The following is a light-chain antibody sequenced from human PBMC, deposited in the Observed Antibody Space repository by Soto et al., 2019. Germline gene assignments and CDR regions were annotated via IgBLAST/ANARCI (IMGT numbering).Light chain of an antibody. CDR3: TSYTSSSTVV. J-gene: IGLJ2*01. V-gene: IGLV2-14*01. CDR1: TNDVGGYHY. Sequence: QSAPTQAASVSGSLGQSITISCTGTTNDVGGYHYVSWYQHHPGKAPKLMIYEINNRPSGVSNRLSGSKSGNTASLTISGLQAEDEADYYCTSYTSSSTVVFGGGTKVTVL. CDR2: EIN.